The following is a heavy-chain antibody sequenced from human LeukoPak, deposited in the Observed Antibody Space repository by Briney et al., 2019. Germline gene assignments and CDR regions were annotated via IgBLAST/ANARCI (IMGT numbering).Heavy chain of an antibody. J-gene: IGHJ5*02. V-gene: IGHV3-33*01. CDR1: EFTFSSYG. D-gene: IGHD5-18*01. Sequence: GRSLRLSCAASEFTFSSYGMHWVRQAPGMGLEWVAVIWYDGSNKYYADSVKGRFTISRDNSKNTLYLQMNSLRAEDTAVYYCARDAGDTAMVDNWFDPWGQGTLVTVSS. CDR2: IWYDGSNK. CDR3: ARDAGDTAMVDNWFDP.